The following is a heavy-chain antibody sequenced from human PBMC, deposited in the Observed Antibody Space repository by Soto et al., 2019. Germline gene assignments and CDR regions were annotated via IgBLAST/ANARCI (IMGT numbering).Heavy chain of an antibody. CDR2: IYWDDDK. J-gene: IGHJ4*02. CDR3: AHRGYMYGNWDHGYFDY. Sequence: QITLKESGPTRVRPTQTLALTCTFSGFSLTTSGVGVGWIRKTPGKALEWLAVIYWDDDKRYSPSLKSRLTITKATSKNPVVLTMADMDPLDTATYFCAHRGYMYGNWDHGYFDYWGQGTLVTVSS. CDR1: GFSLTTSGVG. V-gene: IGHV2-5*02. D-gene: IGHD7-27*01.